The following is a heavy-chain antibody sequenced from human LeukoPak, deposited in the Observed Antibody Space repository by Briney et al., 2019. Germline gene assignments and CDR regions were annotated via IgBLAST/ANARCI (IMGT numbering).Heavy chain of an antibody. CDR2: IIPIFGTP. V-gene: IGHV1-69*05. D-gene: IGHD1-26*01. CDR1: GGTFSSYA. CDR3: AREDAGATAY. J-gene: IGHJ4*02. Sequence: GASVKVSCKASGGTFSSYAISWVRQAPGQGLEWMGRIIPIFGTPNYAQKFQGRVTITTDESTSTAYMELSSLRSEDTAVYYCAREDAGATAYWGQGTLVTVSS.